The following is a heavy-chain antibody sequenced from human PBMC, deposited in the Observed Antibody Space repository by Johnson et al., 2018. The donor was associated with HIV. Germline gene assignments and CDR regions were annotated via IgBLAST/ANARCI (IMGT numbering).Heavy chain of an antibody. D-gene: IGHD3-22*01. CDR1: GFTFSSYA. J-gene: IGHJ3*02. CDR2: IKQDGSEK. CDR3: ARDGYYYDGSGYHAFHI. V-gene: IGHV3-7*01. Sequence: VQLVESGGGLVQPGESLRLSCAASGFTFSSYAMSWVRQAPGKVLEWVANIKQDGSEKYYLDSVKGRFTISRDNAKDSLYLQMNSLRAEDTAVYYCARDGYYYDGSGYHAFHIWGQGTMVTVSS.